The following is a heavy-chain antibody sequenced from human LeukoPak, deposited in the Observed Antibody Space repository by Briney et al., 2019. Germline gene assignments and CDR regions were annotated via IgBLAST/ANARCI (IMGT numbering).Heavy chain of an antibody. V-gene: IGHV3-73*01. Sequence: GESLKVSCAASGFTFSDYWMTWVRQAPGKGLEWVGRIRSKANSYATAYAASVKGRFTISRDDSMNTAYLHLNSLKTEDTAVYYCTRITMIVETFDIWGQGTMVTVSS. J-gene: IGHJ3*02. D-gene: IGHD3-22*01. CDR2: IRSKANSYAT. CDR3: TRITMIVETFDI. CDR1: GFTFSDYW.